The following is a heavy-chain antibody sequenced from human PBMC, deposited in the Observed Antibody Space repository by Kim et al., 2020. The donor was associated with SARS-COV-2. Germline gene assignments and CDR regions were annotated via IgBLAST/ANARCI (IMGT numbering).Heavy chain of an antibody. CDR2: IAHSGHI. CDR3: ARHVISGWFYFVV. Sequence: SETLSLTCTVSGSSIGIHYYWAWIRQPPGRGLEWSGSIAHSGHIYFNPSLQSRVAMSVDASKKEFFVNLPSVTAAATALYFCARHVISGWFYFVVWGRG. V-gene: IGHV4-38-2*02. CDR1: GSSIGIHYY. J-gene: IGHJ3*01. D-gene: IGHD6-13*01.